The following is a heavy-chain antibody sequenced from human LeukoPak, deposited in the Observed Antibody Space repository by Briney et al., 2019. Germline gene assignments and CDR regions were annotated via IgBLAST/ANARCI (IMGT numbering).Heavy chain of an antibody. D-gene: IGHD2/OR15-2a*01. Sequence: GGSLRLSCAASGFIFSNYGMNWVRQAPGKGLEWVSVIYSGGSTYYADSVKGRFTISRDNSKNTLYLQMNSLRAEDTAVYYCARAYPDYFRIDYWGQGTLVTVSS. CDR1: GFIFSNYG. CDR3: ARAYPDYFRIDY. J-gene: IGHJ4*02. V-gene: IGHV3-53*01. CDR2: IYSGGST.